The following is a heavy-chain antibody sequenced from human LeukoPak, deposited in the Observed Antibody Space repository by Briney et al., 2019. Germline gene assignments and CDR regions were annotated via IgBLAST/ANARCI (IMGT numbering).Heavy chain of an antibody. CDR1: GGSISSGSYY. CDR3: ARGAGGIQLWSRFDN. D-gene: IGHD5-18*01. Sequence: RPSETLSLTCTVSGGSISSGSYYWSWIRQPAGKGLEWIGRIYTTGSTNYNPSLKSRVFISVDTSENQFSLYLSSVTAADTALYYCARGAGGIQLWSRFDNWGQGTLVTVSS. CDR2: IYTTGST. V-gene: IGHV4-61*02. J-gene: IGHJ4*02.